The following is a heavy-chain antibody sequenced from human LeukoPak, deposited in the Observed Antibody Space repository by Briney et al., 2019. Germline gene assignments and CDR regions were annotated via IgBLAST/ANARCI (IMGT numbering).Heavy chain of an antibody. CDR3: ARGVVVVPAATYYYYYYMDV. V-gene: IGHV1-69*01. CDR2: IIPIFGTA. J-gene: IGHJ6*03. Sequence: SVKVSCKASGGTFSSYAISWVRQAPGQGLEWMGGIIPIFGTANYALKFQGRVTITADESTSTAYMELSSLRSEDTAVYYCARGVVVVPAATYYYYYYMDVWGKGTTVTVSS. CDR1: GGTFSSYA. D-gene: IGHD2-2*01.